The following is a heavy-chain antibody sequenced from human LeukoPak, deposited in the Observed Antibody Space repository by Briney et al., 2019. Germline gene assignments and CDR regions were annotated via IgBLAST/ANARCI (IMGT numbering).Heavy chain of an antibody. D-gene: IGHD3-10*02. CDR2: ISSSGSTI. J-gene: IGHJ6*04. V-gene: IGHV3-48*03. CDR1: GFTFSSYE. CDR3: AELGITMIGGV. Sequence: GGSLRLSCAASGFTFSSYEMNWVRQALGKGLEWVSYISSSGSTIYYADSVKGRFTISRDNAKNSLYLQMNSLRAEDTAVYYCAELGITMIGGVWGKGTTVTVSS.